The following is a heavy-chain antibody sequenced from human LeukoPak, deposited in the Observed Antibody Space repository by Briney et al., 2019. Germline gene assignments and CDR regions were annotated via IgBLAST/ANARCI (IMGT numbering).Heavy chain of an antibody. CDR3: AREGPRGNSQFDY. CDR1: GFTFSSYA. CDR2: IWYDGSNK. D-gene: IGHD2/OR15-2a*01. V-gene: IGHV3-33*08. Sequence: GGSLRLSCAASGFTFSSYAMSWVRQAPGKGLEWVALIWYDGSNKYYTDSVKGRLTISRDNSKDTLFLQMNSLRAEDTAVYYCAREGPRGNSQFDYWGQGTLVTVSS. J-gene: IGHJ4*02.